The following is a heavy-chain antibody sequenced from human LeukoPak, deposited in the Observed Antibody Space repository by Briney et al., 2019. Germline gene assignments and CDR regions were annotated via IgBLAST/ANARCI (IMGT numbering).Heavy chain of an antibody. CDR1: GFTFNNYQ. V-gene: IGHV3-48*03. J-gene: IGHJ4*02. CDR2: ISSSGRTI. Sequence: PGGSLRLSCAASGFTFNNYQMNWVRQAPGKGLECISYISSSGRTIYYADSLKGRFTVSRDNAKNSLYLRMNNPRAEDTAVYYCARGEYYFDYWGQGTLVTVSS. CDR3: ARGEYYFDY.